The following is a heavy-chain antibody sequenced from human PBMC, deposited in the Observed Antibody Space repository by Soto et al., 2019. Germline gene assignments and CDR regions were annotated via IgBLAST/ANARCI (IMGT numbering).Heavy chain of an antibody. CDR3: ARGGGGYSNYYYYYYMDV. J-gene: IGHJ6*03. D-gene: IGHD4-4*01. V-gene: IGHV4-34*01. CDR2: INHSGST. CDR1: GGSFSGYY. Sequence: SETLSLTCAVYGGSFSGYYWSWIRQPPGKGLEWIGEINHSGSTNYKPSLKSRVTISVDTSKNQFSLKLRSVTAADTAVYYCARGGGGYSNYYYYYYMDVWGKGTTFTVSS.